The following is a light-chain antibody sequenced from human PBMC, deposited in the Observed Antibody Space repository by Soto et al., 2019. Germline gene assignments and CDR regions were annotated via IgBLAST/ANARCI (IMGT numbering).Light chain of an antibody. Sequence: EIVFTQSPGTLSLSPGERATLSCRASQSINSVYLAWYQQTPGQAPRLLIYAASSSATGIPDRFSGSGSGTDFTLTISRLEPEDFAVYYCQQYGSSRTFGKGTKADI. CDR2: AAS. CDR3: QQYGSSRT. CDR1: QSINSVY. J-gene: IGKJ1*01. V-gene: IGKV3-20*01.